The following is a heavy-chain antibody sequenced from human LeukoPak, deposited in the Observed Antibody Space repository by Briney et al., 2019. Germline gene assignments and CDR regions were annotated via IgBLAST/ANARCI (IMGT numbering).Heavy chain of an antibody. J-gene: IGHJ5*02. D-gene: IGHD2-2*01. CDR2: AYFRSKWYN. CDR1: GDTVSSNSAA. Sequence: SQTLSLTCAISGDTVSSNSAAWNWIRQSPSRGLEWLGRAYFRSKWYNDYAESVKGRISINPDTSKNQFSLQLNSVNPEDTAVYYCARHSADCTGTSCYLFDPWGQGTLVTVSS. CDR3: ARHSADCTGTSCYLFDP. V-gene: IGHV6-1*01.